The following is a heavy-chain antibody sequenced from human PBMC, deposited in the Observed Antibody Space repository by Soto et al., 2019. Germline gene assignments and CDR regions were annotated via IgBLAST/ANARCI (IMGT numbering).Heavy chain of an antibody. V-gene: IGHV1-69*02. CDR1: GGTFSSYT. D-gene: IGHD6-13*01. J-gene: IGHJ5*02. Sequence: QVQLVQSGAEVKKPGSSVKVSCKASGGTFSSYTISWVRQAPGQGLEWMGRIIPILGIANYAQKFHGRVTITADKSTSTAYMELSSLRSEDTAVYYCAGGQQLVDSWFDPWGQGTLVTVSS. CDR2: IIPILGIA. CDR3: AGGQQLVDSWFDP.